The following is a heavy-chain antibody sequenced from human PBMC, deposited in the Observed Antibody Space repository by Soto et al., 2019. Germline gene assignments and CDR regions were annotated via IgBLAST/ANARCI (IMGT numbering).Heavy chain of an antibody. V-gene: IGHV2-5*02. CDR2: IYWDDDK. CDR1: GFSLSTTDMG. J-gene: IGHJ4*02. Sequence: QITLKESGPTLVKPTQTLTLTFVFSGFSLSTTDMGVVWIRQPPGKALEWLALIYWDDDKRYSPSLKSRLTITNDTSKNQVVIKMTNMDPVDTATYYCVHRVAHQWQCSGYYGADWWGQGTLVTVSS. CDR3: VHRVAHQWQCSGYYGADW. D-gene: IGHD5-12*01.